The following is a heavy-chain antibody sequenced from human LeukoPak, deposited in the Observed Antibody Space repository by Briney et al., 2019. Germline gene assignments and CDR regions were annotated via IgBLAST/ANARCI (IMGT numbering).Heavy chain of an antibody. D-gene: IGHD5-18*01. Sequence: GASVKVSCKASGYTFTGYYMHWVRQAPGQGLEWMGWIHPKSGDTHYAQKFLGRVTLTRDTSTTIVYMELKWLTSDDTAVYYCSRGSRISYGGIDYWGQGTLVTVSS. CDR2: IHPKSGDT. V-gene: IGHV1-2*02. CDR1: GYTFTGYY. CDR3: SRGSRISYGGIDY. J-gene: IGHJ4*02.